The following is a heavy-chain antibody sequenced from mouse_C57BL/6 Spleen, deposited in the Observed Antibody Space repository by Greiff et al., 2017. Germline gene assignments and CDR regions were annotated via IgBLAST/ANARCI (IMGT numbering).Heavy chain of an antibody. CDR2: ISDGGSYT. CDR3: ARPSYDYDGAWFAY. Sequence: DVQLVESGGGLVKPGGSLKLSCAASGFTFSSYAMSWVRQTPEKRLEWVATISDGGSYTYYPDNVKGRFTISRDNAKNTLYLQMSHLKSEDTAMYYCARPSYDYDGAWFAYWGQGTLVTVSA. CDR1: GFTFSSYA. J-gene: IGHJ3*01. V-gene: IGHV5-4*01. D-gene: IGHD2-4*01.